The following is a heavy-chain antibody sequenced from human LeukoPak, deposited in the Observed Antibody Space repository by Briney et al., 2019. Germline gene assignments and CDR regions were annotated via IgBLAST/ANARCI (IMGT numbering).Heavy chain of an antibody. D-gene: IGHD3-3*01. CDR3: ARGSLSLRFLEG. CDR2: INPNSGGT. J-gene: IGHJ4*02. CDR1: GYTYTGYY. Sequence: ASVKVSCKASGYTYTGYYMHWVRQAPGQGLEWMGWINPNSGGTNYAQKFQGRVTMTRDTSISTAYMELSRLRSDDTAVYYCARGSLSLRFLEGWGQGTLVTVSS. V-gene: IGHV1-2*02.